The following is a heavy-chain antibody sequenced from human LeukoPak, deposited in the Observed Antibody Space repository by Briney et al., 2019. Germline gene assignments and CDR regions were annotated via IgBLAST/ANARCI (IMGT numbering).Heavy chain of an antibody. CDR2: IYSGGST. V-gene: IGHV3-66*01. CDR3: AREAAGDFDY. CDR1: GFTVSSNY. J-gene: IGHJ4*02. D-gene: IGHD6-13*01. Sequence: GGPLRLSCAASGFTVSSNYMSWVRQAPGKGLEWVSVIYSGGSTYYADSVKGRFTISRDNSKNTLYLQMNSLRAEDTAVYYCAREAAGDFDYWGQGTLVTVPS.